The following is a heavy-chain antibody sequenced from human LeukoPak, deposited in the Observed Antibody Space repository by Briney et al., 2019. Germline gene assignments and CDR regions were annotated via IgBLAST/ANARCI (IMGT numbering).Heavy chain of an antibody. Sequence: GGSLRLSCAASGFTVRNNYMAWVRQAPGKGLQWVSVIYSSHSTYYADSVKGRFSVSRDNSETTLNLQMNSLRAEDTAVYYCAKDGYSYGTGFDYWGQGTLVTVSS. CDR2: IYSSHST. CDR3: AKDGYSYGTGFDY. D-gene: IGHD5-18*01. CDR1: GFTVRNNY. J-gene: IGHJ4*02. V-gene: IGHV3-66*01.